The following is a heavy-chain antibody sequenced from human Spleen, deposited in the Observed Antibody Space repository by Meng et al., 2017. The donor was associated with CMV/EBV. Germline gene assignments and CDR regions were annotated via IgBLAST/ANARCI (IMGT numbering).Heavy chain of an antibody. CDR1: GYTCSGYD. CDR2: ISPHGGST. CDR3: ARPYYGSGSFEH. D-gene: IGHD3-10*01. V-gene: IGHV1-2*02. Sequence: CKASGYTCSGYDIRWVRQAPGQGLEWMGWISPHGGSTKYAQRFQGRVTMTTDTSISTAYMELTRLRSDDTAIYYCARPYYGSGSFEHWGQGTLGTGAS. J-gene: IGHJ4*02.